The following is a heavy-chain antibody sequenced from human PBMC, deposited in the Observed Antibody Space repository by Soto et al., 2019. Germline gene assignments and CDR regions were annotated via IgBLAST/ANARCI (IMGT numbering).Heavy chain of an antibody. J-gene: IGHJ5*02. V-gene: IGHV1-69*06. Sequence: QVQLGQSGAEVKEPGSLVNVSCKASGGTFSSYTISWVRQAPGQGFEWMGGITPGFGSGNYAQKFQGRVTITADKSTRTVYMALSSLTSADTALYYCARLTGSYQLGKWFDPWGQGTLVTVSS. CDR3: ARLTGSYQLGKWFDP. D-gene: IGHD1-26*01. CDR1: GGTFSSYT. CDR2: ITPGFGSG.